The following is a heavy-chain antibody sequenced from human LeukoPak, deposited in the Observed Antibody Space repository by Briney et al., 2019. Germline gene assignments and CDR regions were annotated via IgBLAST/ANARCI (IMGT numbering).Heavy chain of an antibody. CDR1: GFTLTTYW. Sequence: PGGSLRLSCVGSGFTLTTYWMSWVRQAPGKGLEWVANIKQDGSEKYYVDSVKGRFTISRDNAKNSLYLQMNSLRAEDTALYYCARAAGSGYYFYMDVWGKGTTVTVSS. CDR2: IKQDGSEK. V-gene: IGHV3-7*03. J-gene: IGHJ6*03. CDR3: ARAAGSGYYFYMDV.